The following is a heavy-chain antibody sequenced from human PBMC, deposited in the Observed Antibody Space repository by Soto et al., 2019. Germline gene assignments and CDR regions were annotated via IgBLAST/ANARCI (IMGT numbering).Heavy chain of an antibody. CDR1: RGSISSGGYY. CDR2: INHSGST. CDR3: ARGSRYCSSTSCPLYYYYYMDV. J-gene: IGHJ6*03. Sequence: PSETLSLTCTVSRGSISSGGYYWNWNRQHPGKGLEWIGEINHSGSTNYNPSLKSRVTISVDTSKNQFSLKLSSVTAADTAVYYCARGSRYCSSTSCPLYYYYYMDVWGKGTTVTVSS. V-gene: IGHV4-31*03. D-gene: IGHD2-2*01.